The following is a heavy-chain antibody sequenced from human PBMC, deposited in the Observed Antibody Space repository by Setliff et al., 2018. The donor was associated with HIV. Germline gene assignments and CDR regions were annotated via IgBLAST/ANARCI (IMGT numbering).Heavy chain of an antibody. J-gene: IGHJ4*02. CDR1: GYILTELS. CDR2: FDPEDGET. V-gene: IGHV1-24*01. CDR3: ARGQKMYLMITMLGGYYYYLNSYFDY. D-gene: IGHD3-10*02. Sequence: GASVKVSCKVSGYILTELSRHWVRQAPGKGLEWMGGFDPEDGETISAQKFQGRVTMTEDTSTDTAYMELRSLRSEDTAVYYCARGQKMYLMITMLGGYYYYLNSYFDYWGQGTLVTVSS.